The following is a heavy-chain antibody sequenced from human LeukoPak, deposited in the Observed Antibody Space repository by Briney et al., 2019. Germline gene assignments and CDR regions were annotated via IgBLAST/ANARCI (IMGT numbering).Heavy chain of an antibody. CDR1: GGSISSYY. Sequence: SETLSLTCTVSGGSISSYYWSWIRQPPGKRLEWIGHIYYSGSTNYNPSLKSRVSISVDTSKNQFSLNLTSVTAADTAVYFCARPGIAATGAFDCWGQGTLVTVSS. J-gene: IGHJ4*02. CDR2: IYYSGST. D-gene: IGHD6-13*01. CDR3: ARPGIAATGAFDC. V-gene: IGHV4-59*08.